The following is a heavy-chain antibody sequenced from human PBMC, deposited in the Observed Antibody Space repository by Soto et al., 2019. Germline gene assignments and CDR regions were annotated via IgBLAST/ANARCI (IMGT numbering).Heavy chain of an antibody. Sequence: GGSLRLSCAASGFTFSSYAMHWVRQAPGKGLEWVTVISYDGSNKYYADSVKGRFTISRDNSKNTLYLQMNSLRAEDTAVYYCARDPNIVGAILYYFDYWGQGTLVTVSS. CDR2: ISYDGSNK. V-gene: IGHV3-30-3*01. D-gene: IGHD1-26*01. CDR1: GFTFSSYA. J-gene: IGHJ4*02. CDR3: ARDPNIVGAILYYFDY.